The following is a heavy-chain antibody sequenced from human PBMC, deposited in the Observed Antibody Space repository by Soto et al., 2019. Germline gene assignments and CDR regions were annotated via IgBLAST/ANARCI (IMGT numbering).Heavy chain of an antibody. CDR3: ARVPGYYDSSGYWWFDP. Sequence: ASVKVSCKASGYTFTNYGISWVRQAPEQGLEWMGWISAYNGNTNYAQKLQGRVTMTTDTSTSTAYMELRSLRYDATAVYYCARVPGYYDSSGYWWFDPWGQGTLVTVSS. V-gene: IGHV1-18*04. J-gene: IGHJ5*02. CDR2: ISAYNGNT. D-gene: IGHD3-22*01. CDR1: GYTFTNYG.